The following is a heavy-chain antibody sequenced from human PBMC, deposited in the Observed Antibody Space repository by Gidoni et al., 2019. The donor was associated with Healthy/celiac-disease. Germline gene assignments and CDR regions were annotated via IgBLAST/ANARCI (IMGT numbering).Heavy chain of an antibody. CDR2: VDPEDGET. CDR3: ATADSSGNKP. Sequence: EVQLVQSGAAVKKPGPTVQISCTVPGYTFTDYYMHWVQQAPGKGLEWMGLVDPEDGETIYAEKFQGRVTITADTSTDTAYMELSSLRSEDTAVYYCATADSSGNKPWGQGTLVTVSS. J-gene: IGHJ5*02. V-gene: IGHV1-69-2*01. CDR1: GYTFTDYY. D-gene: IGHD3-22*01.